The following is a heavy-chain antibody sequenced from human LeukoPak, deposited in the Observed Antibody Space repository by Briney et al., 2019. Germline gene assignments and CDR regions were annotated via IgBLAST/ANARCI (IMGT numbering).Heavy chain of an antibody. CDR2: INNSGTDT. Sequence: GGSLRLSCAASGFTFSSYAMTWVRQAPGKGLEWVSSINNSGTDTYYEDSVKGRFTISRDNSKNTLFLHINSLSAEDTAVYYCAAAVNTGRAEHYWGQGTLVTASS. CDR1: GFTFSSYA. CDR3: AAAVNTGRAEHY. J-gene: IGHJ4*02. V-gene: IGHV3-23*01. D-gene: IGHD4-17*01.